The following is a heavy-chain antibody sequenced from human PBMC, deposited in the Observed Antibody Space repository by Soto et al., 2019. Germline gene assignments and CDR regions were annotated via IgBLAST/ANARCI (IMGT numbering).Heavy chain of an antibody. CDR1: GYTFINYD. Sequence: ASVKVSCKASGYTFINYDVAWVRRAPGQGLQWMGWISISKGKTYYEQSLQGRVTMTTDTVTTTAYMEVRSLRSDDTAVYYCARKGYIGNFGLDVWRQGTTVTVPS. D-gene: IGHD5-12*01. CDR2: ISISKGKT. J-gene: IGHJ6*02. V-gene: IGHV1-18*01. CDR3: ARKGYIGNFGLDV.